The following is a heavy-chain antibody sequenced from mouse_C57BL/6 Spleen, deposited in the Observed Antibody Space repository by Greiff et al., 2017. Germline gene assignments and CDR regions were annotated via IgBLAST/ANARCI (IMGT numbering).Heavy chain of an antibody. CDR2: IYPGDGDT. D-gene: IGHD1-1*01. Sequence: VQRVESGAELVKPGASVKISCKASGYAFSSYWMNWVKQRPGKGLEWIGQIYPGDGDTNYNGKFKGKATLTADKSSSTAYMQLSSLTSEDSAVYFCASSITTVPFAYWGQGTLVTVSA. CDR1: GYAFSSYW. J-gene: IGHJ3*01. V-gene: IGHV1-80*01. CDR3: ASSITTVPFAY.